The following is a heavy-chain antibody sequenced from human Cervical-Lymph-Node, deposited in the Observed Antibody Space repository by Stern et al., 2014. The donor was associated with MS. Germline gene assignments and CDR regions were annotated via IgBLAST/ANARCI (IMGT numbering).Heavy chain of an antibody. D-gene: IGHD3-16*01. CDR1: GFTLSDYY. J-gene: IGHJ4*02. V-gene: IGHV3-11*01. CDR3: AREKIVFGPAGFDY. CDR2: ISGSGYTT. Sequence: QVQLVQSGGGLVKPGGSLRLSCAASGFTLSDYYMSWLRQAPGKGLEWISYISGSGYTTRYADSVKGRFTISRDDAENSLHLQMTSLRAEDTAVYYCAREKIVFGPAGFDYWGQGTLVSVSS.